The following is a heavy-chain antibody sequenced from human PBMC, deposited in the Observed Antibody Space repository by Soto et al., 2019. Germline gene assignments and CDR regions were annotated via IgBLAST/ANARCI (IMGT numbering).Heavy chain of an antibody. V-gene: IGHV1-46*01. CDR1: GYSFTTYN. J-gene: IGHJ3*01. CDR3: ARWAPDAFHV. Sequence: QVQLVQSGAEGKKPGASVKVSCKASGYSFTTYNIHWVRQAPGQGLEWMGVVNPSSGSTSYAQKFQGRVTMTRDTSTSTVYMELSSLRSEDAAVYFCARWAPDAFHVWGQGTLVTVSS. CDR2: VNPSSGST.